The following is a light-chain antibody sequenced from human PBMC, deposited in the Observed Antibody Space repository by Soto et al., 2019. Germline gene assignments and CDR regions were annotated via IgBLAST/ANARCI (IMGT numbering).Light chain of an antibody. CDR1: QSVLYSSNNKNY. CDR3: QQYYSIPWT. V-gene: IGKV4-1*01. J-gene: IGKJ1*01. CDR2: WAS. Sequence: DIVMTQSPDSLAVSLGERATINCKSSQSVLYSSNNKNYLAWYQQKPGQPPNLLIYWASTRESGVPDRFSGSGSGTDFTLTISSLQAEDVAVYYCQQYYSIPWTFGQGTKAEIK.